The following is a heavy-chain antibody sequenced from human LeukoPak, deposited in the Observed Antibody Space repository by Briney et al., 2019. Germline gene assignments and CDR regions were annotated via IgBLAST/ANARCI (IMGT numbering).Heavy chain of an antibody. CDR2: ISGSGGIS. J-gene: IGHJ6*03. V-gene: IGHV3-23*01. Sequence: GGSLRLSCAASGFTFSSYAMSWVRQAPGKGLEWVSTISGSGGISYYVDSVKGRFIISRDNSKNTLYLQMNSLRAEDTAIYYCAKNGDRGAYCTGGTCYPYFYYYMDVWGKGTTVTI. CDR1: GFTFSSYA. D-gene: IGHD2-15*01. CDR3: AKNGDRGAYCTGGTCYPYFYYYMDV.